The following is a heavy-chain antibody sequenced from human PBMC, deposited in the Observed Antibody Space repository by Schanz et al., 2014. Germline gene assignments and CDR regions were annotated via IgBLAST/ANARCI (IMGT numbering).Heavy chain of an antibody. Sequence: EVQLVESGGGLVKPGGSLRLSCAASGFTFSDSWMHWVRQAPGKGLVWVSRTSNDGSFTTFADSVKGRFTISRDNAKKSLYLEMNSLRAEDTAVYYCARGYSNIWSPMAYWGQGTLVAVSS. V-gene: IGHV3-74*02. CDR2: TSNDGSFT. D-gene: IGHD6-13*01. CDR1: GFTFSDSW. J-gene: IGHJ4*02. CDR3: ARGYSNIWSPMAY.